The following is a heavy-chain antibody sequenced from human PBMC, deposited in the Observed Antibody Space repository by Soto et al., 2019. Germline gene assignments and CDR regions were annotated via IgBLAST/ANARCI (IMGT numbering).Heavy chain of an antibody. V-gene: IGHV3-23*01. Sequence: GGSLRLSCAASGFTFSSYAMSWVRQAPGKGLEWVSAISGSGGSTYYADSVKGRFTISRDNSKNTLYLQMNSLRAEDTAVYYCAKDAVVVASYYYYYMDVWGKGTTVTVSS. CDR2: ISGSGGST. J-gene: IGHJ6*03. D-gene: IGHD2-15*01. CDR3: AKDAVVVASYYYYYMDV. CDR1: GFTFSSYA.